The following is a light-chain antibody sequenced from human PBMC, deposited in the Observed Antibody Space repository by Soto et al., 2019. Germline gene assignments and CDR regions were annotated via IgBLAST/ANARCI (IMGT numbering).Light chain of an antibody. CDR3: SSYTSSGTPV. J-gene: IGLJ3*02. V-gene: IGLV2-14*01. CDR1: SSDVGGYNY. Sequence: QSVLTQPASVSGSPGQSITISCTGTSSDVGGYNYVSWYQWHPGKLPKLIIYEVTSRPSGGSHRFSGSKSGNTASLTISGLQAEDEDDYYCSSYTSSGTPVFGGGTKLTVL. CDR2: EVT.